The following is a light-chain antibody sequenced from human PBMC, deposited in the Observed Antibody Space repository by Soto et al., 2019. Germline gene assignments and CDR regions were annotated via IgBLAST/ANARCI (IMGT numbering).Light chain of an antibody. CDR3: SSYAGSNNWV. CDR1: SSDVGGYNY. CDR2: DVT. V-gene: IGLV2-8*01. J-gene: IGLJ3*02. Sequence: QSALTQPPSASGSPGQSVTISCTGTSSDVGGYNYVSWYQQHPGKAPKLMIYDVTKRPSGVPDRFSGSKSGSTASLNVSGRQAEDEAEYYCSSYAGSNNWVFGGGTKLTV.